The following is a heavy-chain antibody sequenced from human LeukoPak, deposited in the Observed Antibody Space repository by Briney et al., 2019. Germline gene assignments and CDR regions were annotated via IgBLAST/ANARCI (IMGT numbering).Heavy chain of an antibody. Sequence: GASVKVSCKASGYTFTSYGISWVRQAPGQGLEWMGWISAYNGNTNYAQKLQGRVTMTTDTSTSTAYMELRSLRSDDTAMYYCARRSHFRWLVHLGAFDIWGQGTLVTVSS. CDR1: GYTFTSYG. CDR2: ISAYNGNT. CDR3: ARRSHFRWLVHLGAFDI. J-gene: IGHJ3*02. D-gene: IGHD6-19*01. V-gene: IGHV1-18*01.